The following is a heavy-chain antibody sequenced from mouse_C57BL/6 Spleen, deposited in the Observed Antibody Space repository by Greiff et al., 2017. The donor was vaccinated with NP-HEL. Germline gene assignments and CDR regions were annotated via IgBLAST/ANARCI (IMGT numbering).Heavy chain of an antibody. CDR1: GYTFTNYW. D-gene: IGHD1-1*02. J-gene: IGHJ4*01. CDR3: ARHYGKGSEAMDY. Sequence: QVQLQQSGAELVRPGTSVKMSCKASGYTFTNYWIGWAKQRPGHGLEWIGDIYPGGGYTNYNEKFKGKATLTADKSSSTAYMQFSSLTSEDSAIYYCARHYGKGSEAMDYWGQGTSVTVSS. CDR2: IYPGGGYT. V-gene: IGHV1-63*01.